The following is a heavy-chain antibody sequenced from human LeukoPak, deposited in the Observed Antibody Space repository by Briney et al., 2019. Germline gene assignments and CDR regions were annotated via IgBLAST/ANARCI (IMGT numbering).Heavy chain of an antibody. CDR1: GFTVSSNY. D-gene: IGHD1-26*01. CDR3: AKGGKWDVTPFDY. CDR2: ISGGGGST. V-gene: IGHV3-23*01. Sequence: GGSLRLSCAASGFTVSSNYMSWVRQAPGKGLEWVSTISGGGGSTYYADSVKGRFTISRDNSKNTLYLQVNSLGAEDTAVYYCAKGGKWDVTPFDYWGQGTLVTVSS. J-gene: IGHJ4*02.